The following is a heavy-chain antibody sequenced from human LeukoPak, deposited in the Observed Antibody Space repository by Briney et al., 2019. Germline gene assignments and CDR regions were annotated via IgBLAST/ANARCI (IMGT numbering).Heavy chain of an antibody. J-gene: IGHJ6*03. Sequence: ASMKVSCKASGYTFTNYDINWVRQATGQGLEWMGWMNPDSGNTGYAQKFQGRVTITKNTSISTAYMELSSLRSEDTALYYCARGPYCRSTSCPYYLDVWGKGTTVTVSS. CDR1: GYTFTNYD. CDR3: ARGPYCRSTSCPYYLDV. V-gene: IGHV1-8*03. D-gene: IGHD2-2*01. CDR2: MNPDSGNT.